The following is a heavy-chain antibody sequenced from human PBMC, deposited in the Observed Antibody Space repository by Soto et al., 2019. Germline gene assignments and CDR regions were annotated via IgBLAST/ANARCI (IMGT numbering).Heavy chain of an antibody. CDR1: GDSISTFY. Sequence: QVQLQESGPGLVQPSGTLSLTCTVSGDSISTFYWSWIRQPAGKGLEWIGRIYTNGATNYNPSLKSRVRMSVDTSKNQFSLTLSSVTAADTAVYYCARAGYSSGRYYFDFWGQGTLVTVS. V-gene: IGHV4-4*07. CDR3: ARAGYSSGRYYFDF. D-gene: IGHD3-22*01. J-gene: IGHJ4*02. CDR2: IYTNGAT.